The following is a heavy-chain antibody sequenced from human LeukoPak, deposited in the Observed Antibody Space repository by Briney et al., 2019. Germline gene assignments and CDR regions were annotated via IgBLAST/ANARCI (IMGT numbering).Heavy chain of an antibody. J-gene: IGHJ4*02. CDR1: GFTFSSYA. CDR3: SSPSWIQRWSPYFDY. Sequence: GGSLRLSCAASGFTFSSYAMHWVRQAPGKGLEWEAAISYDGSNKYYADSVKGRFTISRDNSKNTLYLQMNSLRAEDMAVYYCSSPSWIQRWSPYFDYWGQGTLVTVSS. D-gene: IGHD5-18*01. CDR2: ISYDGSNK. V-gene: IGHV3-30*04.